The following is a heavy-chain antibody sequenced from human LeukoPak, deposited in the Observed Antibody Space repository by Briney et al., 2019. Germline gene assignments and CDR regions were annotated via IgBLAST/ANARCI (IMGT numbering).Heavy chain of an antibody. D-gene: IGHD3-3*01. CDR1: GGSISGSSYY. J-gene: IGHJ4*02. V-gene: IGHV4-39*01. Sequence: SETLSLTCTVSGGSISGSSYYWGWIRQPPGKGLEWIGSIYYSGSTYYNPSLKSRVTISVDTSKNQFSLKLSSVTAADTAVYYCARSRAIFGVVTYFDYWGQGTLVTVSS. CDR3: ARSRAIFGVVTYFDY. CDR2: IYYSGST.